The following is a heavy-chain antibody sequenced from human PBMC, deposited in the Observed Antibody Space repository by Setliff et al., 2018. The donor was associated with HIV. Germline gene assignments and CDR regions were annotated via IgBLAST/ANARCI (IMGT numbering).Heavy chain of an antibody. CDR2: ISTSSTSM. J-gene: IGHJ6*03. CDR1: GFTFSRYS. CDR3: TRDYAFDWNSVMDV. Sequence: PGGSLRLSCAASGFTFSRYSMNWVRQAPGKGLEWVSSISTSSTSMYYADSVKGRFTISRDNAKNSLYLQMNSLRAEDTALYYCTRDYAFDWNSVMDVWGKGTTVTVSS. V-gene: IGHV3-21*01. D-gene: IGHD1-7*01.